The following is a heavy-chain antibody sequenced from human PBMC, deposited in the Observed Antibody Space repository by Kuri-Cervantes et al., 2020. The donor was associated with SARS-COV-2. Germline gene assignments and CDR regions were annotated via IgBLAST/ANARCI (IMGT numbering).Heavy chain of an antibody. Sequence: GESLKISCAASGFTFSSYWMHWVRQAPGKGLVWVSRINSDGSSTSYADSVKGRFTISRDNAKNTLYLQMNSLRAEDTAVYYCAKDGYNYDYFDYWGQGTLVTVSS. D-gene: IGHD5-24*01. CDR1: GFTFSSYW. CDR2: INSDGSST. CDR3: AKDGYNYDYFDY. J-gene: IGHJ4*02. V-gene: IGHV3-74*01.